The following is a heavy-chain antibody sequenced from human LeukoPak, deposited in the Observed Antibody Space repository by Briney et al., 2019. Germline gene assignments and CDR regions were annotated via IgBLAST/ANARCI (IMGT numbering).Heavy chain of an antibody. D-gene: IGHD6-6*01. CDR1: GYTFTGYY. CDR3: AREPYSSSSYYYYYYMDV. J-gene: IGHJ6*03. CDR2: INPNSGGT. Sequence: ASVKVSCKASGYTFTGYYMHWVRQAPGQGLEWMGWINPNSGGTNYAQKFQGRVTMTRDTSISTAYMELSRLRSDDTAVYYCAREPYSSSSYYYYYYMDVWGKGITVNVSS. V-gene: IGHV1-2*02.